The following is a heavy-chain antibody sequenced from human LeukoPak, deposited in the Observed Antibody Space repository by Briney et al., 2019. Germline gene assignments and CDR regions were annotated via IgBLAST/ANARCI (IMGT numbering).Heavy chain of an antibody. CDR3: AKGGPGYYYDSSGYYSDY. Sequence: GGSLRLSCAASGFTFSDFATSWVRLAPGKGLEWVSSIEKNAGGAYYADSVKGRFTVSRDNSKNTLYLQMNSLRAEDTAVYYCAKGGPGYYYDSSGYYSDYWGQGTLVTVSS. D-gene: IGHD3-22*01. J-gene: IGHJ4*02. CDR2: IEKNAGGA. CDR1: GFTFSDFA. V-gene: IGHV3-23*01.